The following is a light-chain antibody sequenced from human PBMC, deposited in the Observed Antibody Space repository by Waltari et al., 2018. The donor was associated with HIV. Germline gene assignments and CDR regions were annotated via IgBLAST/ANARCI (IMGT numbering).Light chain of an antibody. CDR3: QQSYSSPLT. CDR1: QTISTY. J-gene: IGKJ3*01. CDR2: AAS. V-gene: IGKV1-39*01. Sequence: DIQLTQSPSSLSASLGARVTIACRASQTISTYLNWYQQKPGKAPKLLISAASSLQSGVPSRFSGSASGTDFTLTISSLQPEDYATYYCQQSYSSPLTFGPGTKVDIK.